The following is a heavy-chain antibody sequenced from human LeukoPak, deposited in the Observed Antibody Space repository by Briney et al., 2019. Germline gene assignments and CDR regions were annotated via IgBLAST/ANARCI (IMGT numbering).Heavy chain of an antibody. Sequence: GGSLRLSCAASGFTFDDYAMHWVRQAPGKGLEWVAVLWYDGSNKYYADSVKGRFTISRDNSKNTLYLQMNSLRAEDTALYYCARDSTGYYSLDYWGQGTLVTVSS. J-gene: IGHJ4*02. D-gene: IGHD3-22*01. CDR1: GFTFDDYA. V-gene: IGHV3-33*08. CDR3: ARDSTGYYSLDY. CDR2: LWYDGSNK.